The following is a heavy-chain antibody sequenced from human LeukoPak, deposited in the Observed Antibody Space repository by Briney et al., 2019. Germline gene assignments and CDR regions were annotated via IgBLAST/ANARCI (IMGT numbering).Heavy chain of an antibody. J-gene: IGHJ4*02. V-gene: IGHV4-38-2*01. Sequence: SSETLSLTCSVSGYSFTSGHDWGWIRQPPGKGLEWIANIYHTGRALYNPSLKSRVTISIDTSKNQFSLKLSSVTAADTAVYYCARYCTSTTCILRGFDYWGQGTLVTVSS. CDR3: ARYCTSTTCILRGFDY. CDR2: IYHTGRA. CDR1: GYSFTSGHD. D-gene: IGHD2-2*01.